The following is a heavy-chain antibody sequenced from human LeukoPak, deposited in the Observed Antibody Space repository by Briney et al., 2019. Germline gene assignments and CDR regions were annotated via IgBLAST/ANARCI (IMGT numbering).Heavy chain of an antibody. V-gene: IGHV4-34*01. J-gene: IGHJ5*02. CDR3: AREPSSSITRIVVVSGFDP. Sequence: SETLSLTCAVYGGSFSGYYWSWIRQPPGKGLEWIGEINHSGSTNYNPSLKSRVTISIDTSKNQFSLKLSSVTAADTAVYYCAREPSSSITRIVVVSGFDPWGQGTLVTVSS. CDR1: GGSFSGYY. CDR2: INHSGST. D-gene: IGHD3-22*01.